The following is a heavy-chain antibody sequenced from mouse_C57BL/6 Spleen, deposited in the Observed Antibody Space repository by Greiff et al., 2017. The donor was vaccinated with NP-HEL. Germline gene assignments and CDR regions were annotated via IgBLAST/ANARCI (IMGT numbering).Heavy chain of an antibody. Sequence: VHVKQSGAELVKPGASVKLSCTASGFNIKDYYMHWVKQRTEQGLEWIGRIEPEDGETKYAPKFQGKATITADTSSNTAYLQLSSLTSEDTAVYYCAKGTYSNYVDAMDYWGQGTSVTVSS. CDR1: GFNIKDYY. CDR3: AKGTYSNYVDAMDY. D-gene: IGHD2-5*01. J-gene: IGHJ4*01. V-gene: IGHV14-2*01. CDR2: IEPEDGET.